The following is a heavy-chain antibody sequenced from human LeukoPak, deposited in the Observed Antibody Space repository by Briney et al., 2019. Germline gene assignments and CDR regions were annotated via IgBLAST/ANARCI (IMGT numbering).Heavy chain of an antibody. D-gene: IGHD2-21*02. CDR2: IIPIFGTA. CDR1: GGTFSSYA. Sequence: SVKVSCKASGGTFSSYAISWVRQAPGQGLEWMGGIIPIFGTANYAQKFQGRVTMTEDTSTDTAYMELSSLRSEDTAVYYCATGIVVVTGRFREDYWGQGTLVTVSS. V-gene: IGHV1-69*06. J-gene: IGHJ4*02. CDR3: ATGIVVVTGRFREDY.